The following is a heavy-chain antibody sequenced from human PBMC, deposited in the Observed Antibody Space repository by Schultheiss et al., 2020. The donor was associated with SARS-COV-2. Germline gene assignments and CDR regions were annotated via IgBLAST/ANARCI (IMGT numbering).Heavy chain of an antibody. CDR3: ASLDGYYLPSD. J-gene: IGHJ4*02. Sequence: SETLSLTCAVYGGSFSGYYWSWIRQPPGKGLEWIGEINHSGSTNYNPSLKSRVTISVDTSKNQFSLKLSSVTAADTAVYYCASLDGYYLPSDWGQGTLVTVSS. V-gene: IGHV4-34*01. CDR1: GGSFSGYY. D-gene: IGHD5-24*01. CDR2: INHSGST.